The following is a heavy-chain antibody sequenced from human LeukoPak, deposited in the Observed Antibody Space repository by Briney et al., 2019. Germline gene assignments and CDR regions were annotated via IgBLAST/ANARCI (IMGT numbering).Heavy chain of an antibody. D-gene: IGHD3-3*01. CDR2: INHSGST. V-gene: IGHV4-34*01. Sequence: SETLSLTCTVSGGSISSYYWSWIRQPPGKGLEWIGEINHSGSTNYNPSLKSRVTMSVDTSKNQFSLKLSSVTAADTAVYYCARRTLEWLSPIDYWGQGTLVTVSS. CDR3: ARRTLEWLSPIDY. CDR1: GGSISSYY. J-gene: IGHJ4*02.